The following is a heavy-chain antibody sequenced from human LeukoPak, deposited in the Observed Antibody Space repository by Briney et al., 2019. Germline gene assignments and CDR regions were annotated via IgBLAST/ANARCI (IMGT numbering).Heavy chain of an antibody. J-gene: IGHJ4*02. CDR3: ARDGSDYCSSTSCYSQGDFDY. V-gene: IGHV3-48*03. CDR1: GFSFRSYE. CDR2: ISGSGSII. Sequence: GSLRLSCAASGFSFRSYEMSWVRQAPGEGLEWVSQISGSGSIIYYADSVKGRFSISRDNAKNSLYLQMNSLRAEDTAVYYCARDGSDYCSSTSCYSQGDFDYWGQGTLVAVSS. D-gene: IGHD2-2*01.